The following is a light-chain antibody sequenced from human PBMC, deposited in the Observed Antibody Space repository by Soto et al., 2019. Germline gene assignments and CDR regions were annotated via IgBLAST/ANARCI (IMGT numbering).Light chain of an antibody. V-gene: IGKV1-5*03. CDR3: QQYNSYPRT. J-gene: IGKJ1*01. CDR1: QSIGNY. Sequence: DIQMTQSPSTLSASVGDRVTITCRASQSIGNYLAWYQQKPGKAPSRLIYRASGLEGGVPSRFSGSGSGTEFTLTISSLQPDDFATYYCQQYNSYPRTFGQGTKVEI. CDR2: RAS.